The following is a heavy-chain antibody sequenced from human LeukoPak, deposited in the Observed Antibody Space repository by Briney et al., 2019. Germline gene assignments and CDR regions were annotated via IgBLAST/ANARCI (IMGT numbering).Heavy chain of an antibody. CDR2: IKQDGSEK. CDR1: GFTFSSYW. J-gene: IGHJ4*02. D-gene: IGHD3-3*01. CDR3: ARRGRAGFWIFDY. Sequence: TGGSLRLSCAASGFTFSSYWMSWVRQAPGKGLEWVANIKQDGSEKYYVDSVKGRFTISRDNAKNSLYLQMNSLRAEDTAVYYCARRGRAGFWIFDYWGQGTLVTVSS. V-gene: IGHV3-7*01.